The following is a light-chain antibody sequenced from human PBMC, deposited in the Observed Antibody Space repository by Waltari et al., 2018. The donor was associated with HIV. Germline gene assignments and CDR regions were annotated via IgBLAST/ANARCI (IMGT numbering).Light chain of an antibody. CDR3: QKYNSAPRT. V-gene: IGKV1-27*01. J-gene: IGKJ4*01. CDR2: AAS. CDR1: QGISNY. Sequence: DIQMTQSPSSLSASVGERVTITCRASQGISNYLAWYQPKHGQVPKLLIYAASTLQSGVPSRFRGSGSGTDFTLTFSSLQPEDVADYFCQKYNSAPRTFGGGTKVEIK.